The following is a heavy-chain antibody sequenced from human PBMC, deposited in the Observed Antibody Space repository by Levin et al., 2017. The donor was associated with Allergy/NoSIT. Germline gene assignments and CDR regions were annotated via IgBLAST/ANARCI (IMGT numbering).Heavy chain of an antibody. CDR3: AKAGSPSGGSWGVDY. CDR2: ISYDGSNK. D-gene: IGHD2-15*01. V-gene: IGHV3-30*18. CDR1: GFTFSSYG. J-gene: IGHJ4*02. Sequence: SCAASGFTFSSYGMHWVRQAPGKGLEWVAVISYDGSNKYYADSVKGRFTISRDNSKNTLYLQMNSLRAEDTAVYYCAKAGSPSGGSWGVDYWGQGTLVTVSS.